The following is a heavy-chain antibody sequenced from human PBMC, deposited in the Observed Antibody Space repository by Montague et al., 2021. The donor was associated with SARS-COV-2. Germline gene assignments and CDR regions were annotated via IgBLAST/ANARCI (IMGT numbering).Heavy chain of an antibody. V-gene: IGHV3-30-3*01. CDR3: ARAAQKQYVLLWFGELLHDAFDI. Sequence: SLRLSCAASGFTFSRYAMHWVRQAPGKGLEWVAVISYDGSNKYYXXSLKVRFTISRDNSKNTLYLQMNSLRAEDTAVYYCARAAQKQYVLLWFGELLHDAFDIWGQGTMVTVSS. CDR2: ISYDGSNK. J-gene: IGHJ3*02. D-gene: IGHD3-10*01. CDR1: GFTFSRYA.